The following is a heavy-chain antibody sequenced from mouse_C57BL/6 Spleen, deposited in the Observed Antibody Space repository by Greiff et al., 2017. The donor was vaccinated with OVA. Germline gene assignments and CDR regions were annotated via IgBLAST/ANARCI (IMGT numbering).Heavy chain of an antibody. V-gene: IGHV5-4*01. CDR2: ISDGGSYT. D-gene: IGHD2-4*01. Sequence: EVKLVESGGGLVKPGGSLKLSCAASGFTFSSYAMSWVRQTPEKRLEWVATISDGGSYTYYPDNVKGRFTISRDNAKNNLYLQMSHLKSEDTAMYYCARDGDYEGFAYWGQGTLVTVSA. CDR3: ARDGDYEGFAY. J-gene: IGHJ3*01. CDR1: GFTFSSYA.